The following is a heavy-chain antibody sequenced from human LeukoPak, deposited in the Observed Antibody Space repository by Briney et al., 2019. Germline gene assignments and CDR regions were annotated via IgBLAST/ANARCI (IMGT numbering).Heavy chain of an antibody. J-gene: IGHJ6*02. CDR2: INWNSGNI. Sequence: GGSLRLSCAGAGFTFDDSVMHWVRQAPGKGLEWVSTINWNSGNIGYADSVKGRFTISRDNAKNSLFLQMNILRTEDTALYYCARDREGYYYYYGMDVWGQGTTVTVSS. CDR1: GFTFDDSV. D-gene: IGHD1-26*01. CDR3: ARDREGYYYYYGMDV. V-gene: IGHV3-9*01.